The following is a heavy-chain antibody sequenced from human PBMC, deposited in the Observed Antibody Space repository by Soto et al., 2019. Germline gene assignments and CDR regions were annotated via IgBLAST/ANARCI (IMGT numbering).Heavy chain of an antibody. CDR1: GFTFSHQT. V-gene: IGHV3-64D*06. J-gene: IGHJ4*02. CDR3: VNDLHTPEWC. Sequence: EVQLVESGGGLVQPGGSLRLSCSASGFTFSHQTMYWVRQAPGKGLEYVSAIGLTGGGAYYADSVKGRFTISRDNSKSKLFLEMTSLRPDDTASYYCVNDLHTPEWCWGQGTLVTVSS. CDR2: IGLTGGGA. D-gene: IGHD2-15*01.